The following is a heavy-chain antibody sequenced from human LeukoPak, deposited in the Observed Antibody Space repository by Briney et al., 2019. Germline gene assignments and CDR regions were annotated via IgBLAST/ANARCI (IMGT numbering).Heavy chain of an antibody. CDR1: GFSFSTTW. D-gene: IGHD3-16*01. V-gene: IGHV3-7*03. Sequence: GGSLRLSCAASGFSFSTTWMTWVRQTPGKGLELVANINIDGSQRYHADSVEGRFTISRDNVKNTLYLQMSILRVEDTAVYYCARDPGWGALDYWGQAALVIVSS. CDR2: INIDGSQR. CDR3: ARDPGWGALDY. J-gene: IGHJ4*02.